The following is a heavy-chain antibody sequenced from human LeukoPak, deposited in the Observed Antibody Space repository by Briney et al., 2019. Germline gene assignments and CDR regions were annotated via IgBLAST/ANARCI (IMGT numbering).Heavy chain of an antibody. V-gene: IGHV3-21*01. CDR2: ISSSSSYI. CDR1: GFTFSSYA. J-gene: IGHJ4*02. Sequence: GGSLRLSCAASGFTFSSYAMSWVRQAPGKGLEWVSSISSSSSYIYYADSVKGRFTISRDNAKNSLYLQMNSLRAEDTAVYYCARDLGGSHSGWGQGTLVTVSS. D-gene: IGHD1-26*01. CDR3: ARDLGGSHSG.